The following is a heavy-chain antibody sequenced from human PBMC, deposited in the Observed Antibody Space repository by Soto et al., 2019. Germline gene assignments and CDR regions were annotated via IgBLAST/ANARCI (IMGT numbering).Heavy chain of an antibody. V-gene: IGHV1-18*04. D-gene: IGHD6-13*01. CDR3: ARGGIAAAAPRDY. CDR2: ISAYNGNT. Sequence: QVQLVQSGTEVKKPGASMKVSCKASGYMFTSYGITWVRQAPGQGLEWMGWISAYNGNTKHAQKFQGRLTMTTDASTSPAFMEVRSLTSDDTAVYFCARGGIAAAAPRDYWGQGTLVTVSS. CDR1: GYMFTSYG. J-gene: IGHJ4*02.